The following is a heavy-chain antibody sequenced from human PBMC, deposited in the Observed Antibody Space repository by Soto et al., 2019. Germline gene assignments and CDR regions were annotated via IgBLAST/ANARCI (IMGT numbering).Heavy chain of an antibody. CDR3: ARSMYGDYPSFDY. D-gene: IGHD4-17*01. Sequence: EVQLVESGGGLVQPGGSLRLSCAASGFNFSAYDMHWARQPIGKGLEWVSAIDTGGDSYYPGSVKGRFTISRENAKNSFYLHMNNLRAGDSAVYYCARSMYGDYPSFDYWGQGALVIVSS. J-gene: IGHJ4*02. CDR2: IDTGGDS. CDR1: GFNFSAYD. V-gene: IGHV3-13*01.